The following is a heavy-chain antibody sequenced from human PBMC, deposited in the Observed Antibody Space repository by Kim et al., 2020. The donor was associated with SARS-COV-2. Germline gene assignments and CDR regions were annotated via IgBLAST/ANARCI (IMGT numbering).Heavy chain of an antibody. Sequence: GGSLRLSCAGSGFIFSSYSMHWVRQAPGKGLEWISYISSISNTIYYADSVKGRFTISRDNAKSSLYLQMNSLRDEDTAVYYCASDILTAYDYGMDVWGQGTTVTASS. CDR2: ISSISNTI. J-gene: IGHJ6*02. CDR1: GFIFSSYS. D-gene: IGHD3-9*01. CDR3: ASDILTAYDYGMDV. V-gene: IGHV3-48*02.